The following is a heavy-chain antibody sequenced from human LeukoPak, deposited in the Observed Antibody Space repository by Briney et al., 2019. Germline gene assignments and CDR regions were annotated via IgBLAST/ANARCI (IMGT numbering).Heavy chain of an antibody. Sequence: SETLSLTCAVYGGSFSGYYWSWIRQPPVKGLEWIGEINHSGSTNYNPSLKSRVTISVDTSKNQFSLKLSSVTAADTAVYYCARGFLGYCSSTSCHRPYYFDYWGQGTLVTVSS. V-gene: IGHV4-34*01. CDR3: ARGFLGYCSSTSCHRPYYFDY. CDR1: GGSFSGYY. CDR2: INHSGST. J-gene: IGHJ4*02. D-gene: IGHD2-2*01.